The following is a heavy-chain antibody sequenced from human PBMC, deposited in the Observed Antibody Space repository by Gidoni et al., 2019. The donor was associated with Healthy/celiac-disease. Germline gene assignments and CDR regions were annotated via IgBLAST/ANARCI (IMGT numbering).Heavy chain of an antibody. CDR1: GFTFSSYG. J-gene: IGHJ4*02. CDR3: AKGGSDGVRGDFFDY. CDR2: ISYDGSNK. D-gene: IGHD3-10*01. Sequence: QVQLVESGGGVVQPGRSLRLSCAASGFTFSSYGMHWVRQAPGKGLELVAVISYDGSNKYYADSVKGRFTISRDNSKNTLYLQMNSLRAEDTAVYYCAKGGSDGVRGDFFDYWGQGTLVTVSS. V-gene: IGHV3-30*18.